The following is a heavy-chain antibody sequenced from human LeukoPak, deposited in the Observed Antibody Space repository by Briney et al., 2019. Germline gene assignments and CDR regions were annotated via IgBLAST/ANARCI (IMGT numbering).Heavy chain of an antibody. Sequence: GESLQISCKGSGYSFTNYWIGWVRQMPGKGLEWMGIIYPGDSDTRYSPSFQGQVTISADKSISTAYLQWSSLKASDTAMYYCARQTYCSSTSCPPIYNWFDPWGQGTLVTVSS. CDR3: ARQTYCSSTSCPPIYNWFDP. V-gene: IGHV5-51*01. CDR1: GYSFTNYW. CDR2: IYPGDSDT. J-gene: IGHJ5*02. D-gene: IGHD2-2*01.